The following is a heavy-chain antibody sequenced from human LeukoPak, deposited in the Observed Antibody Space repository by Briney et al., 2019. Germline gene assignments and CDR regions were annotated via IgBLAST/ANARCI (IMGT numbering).Heavy chain of an antibody. J-gene: IGHJ6*02. Sequence: GGSLRLSCAASGFTFSRYWMTWVRQAPGKGLEWVANIKQDGGEKTYVDSVKGRFTISRDNAKNTLFLQMNSLRVADTAVYYCARGTAMEIYFYGMDVWGQGTTVTVFS. V-gene: IGHV3-7*03. CDR1: GFTFSRYW. CDR2: IKQDGGEK. D-gene: IGHD2-21*02. CDR3: ARGTAMEIYFYGMDV.